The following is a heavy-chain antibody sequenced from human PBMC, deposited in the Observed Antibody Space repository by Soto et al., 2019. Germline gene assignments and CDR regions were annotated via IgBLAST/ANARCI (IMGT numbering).Heavy chain of an antibody. Sequence: QVQLVQSGAEVKKPGASVKVSCKSSGYTFTSYGISWVRQAPGQGLEWMGWISAYNGNTNYAQKLQGRVTMTTDTSTRTAYMELRSLRSDDTAVYSCARDGLVVPAAPSVRPNAFDIWGQGTMVTVSS. V-gene: IGHV1-18*01. J-gene: IGHJ3*02. CDR3: ARDGLVVPAAPSVRPNAFDI. CDR2: ISAYNGNT. CDR1: GYTFTSYG. D-gene: IGHD2-2*01.